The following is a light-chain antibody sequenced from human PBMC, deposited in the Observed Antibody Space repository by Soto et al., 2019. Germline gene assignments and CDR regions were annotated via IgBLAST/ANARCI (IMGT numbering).Light chain of an antibody. CDR3: SSFTISSTLVV. Sequence: QSALTQPASVSGSPGQSITISCTGTSSDVGGYNSVSWYQHHPGKAPKLMIYDVSNRPSGISNRFSGSKSGSTASLTISGLQAEDEADYYCSSFTISSTLVVFGGGTKLTVL. CDR1: SSDVGGYNS. V-gene: IGLV2-14*03. J-gene: IGLJ2*01. CDR2: DVS.